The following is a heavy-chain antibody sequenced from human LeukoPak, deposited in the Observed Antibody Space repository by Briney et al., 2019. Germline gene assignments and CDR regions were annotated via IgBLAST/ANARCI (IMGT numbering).Heavy chain of an antibody. CDR2: IYYSGST. Sequence: SETLSLTCTVSGGSVNSGSYYWNWIRQPPGKGLEWIGYIYYSGSTNYNPSLKSRVTISVDASKNQFSLKLSSVTAADTAVYYCARAAYSGSYHSDYWGQGTLVTVSS. CDR3: ARAAYSGSYHSDY. V-gene: IGHV4-61*01. CDR1: GGSVNSGSYY. J-gene: IGHJ4*02. D-gene: IGHD1-26*01.